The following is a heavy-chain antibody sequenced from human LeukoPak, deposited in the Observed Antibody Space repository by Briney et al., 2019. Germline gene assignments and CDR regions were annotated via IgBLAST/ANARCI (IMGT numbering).Heavy chain of an antibody. CDR3: ARARGRHSMIVVVRVLGWAFDI. CDR2: TYYRSKWYN. J-gene: IGHJ3*02. Sequence: SQTLSLTCAISGDSVSSNSAAWNWIRQSPSRGLEWLGRTYYRSKWYNDYAVSVKSRITINPDTSKNQFSLQLNSATPEDTAVYYCARARGRHSMIVVVRVLGWAFDIWGQGTMVTVSS. CDR1: GDSVSSNSAA. D-gene: IGHD3-22*01. V-gene: IGHV6-1*01.